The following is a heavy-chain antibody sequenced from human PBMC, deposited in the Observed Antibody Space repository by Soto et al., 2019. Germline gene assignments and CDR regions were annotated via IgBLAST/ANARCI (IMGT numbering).Heavy chain of an antibody. Sequence: SETLSLTCTVSGASSTDGSLFWGWIRQSPGKGVEWIASTYIGGMTYYNPSLRSRVTISVDTSKSQFSLRLNSVTAADTAVYYCATAPETSSPAGYYVNWFDTWGHGTLVTVSS. CDR1: GASSTDGSLF. CDR3: ATAPETSSPAGYYVNWFDT. V-gene: IGHV4-39*01. J-gene: IGHJ5*01. D-gene: IGHD3-22*01. CDR2: TYIGGMT.